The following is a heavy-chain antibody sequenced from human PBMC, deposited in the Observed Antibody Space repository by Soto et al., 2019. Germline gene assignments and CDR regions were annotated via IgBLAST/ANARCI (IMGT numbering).Heavy chain of an antibody. CDR1: GGSISSSY. CDR2: IYDSGST. J-gene: IGHJ4*02. D-gene: IGHD2-21*02. Sequence: PSETLSLTCTVSGGSISSSYWSWIRQPPGKGLEWIGYIYDSGSTYYNSSLKSRVTMSVDTSKNQFSLKLSSVTAADTAVYYCARDLFAGMTQRDPFDYWGQGTLVTVSS. V-gene: IGHV4-59*12. CDR3: ARDLFAGMTQRDPFDY.